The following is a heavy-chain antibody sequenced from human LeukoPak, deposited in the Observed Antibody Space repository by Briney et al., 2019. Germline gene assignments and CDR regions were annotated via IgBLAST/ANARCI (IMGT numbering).Heavy chain of an antibody. D-gene: IGHD3-22*01. CDR3: AKGGYYYDSSGHAFDI. CDR2: ISWNSGSI. J-gene: IGHJ3*02. CDR1: GFTFDDYA. Sequence: GGSLRLSCAASGFTFDDYAMHWVRQAPGKGLEWVSGISWNSGSIGYADSVKGRFTISRGNAKNSLYLQMNSLRAEDMALYYCAKGGYYYDSSGHAFDIWGQGTMVTVSS. V-gene: IGHV3-9*03.